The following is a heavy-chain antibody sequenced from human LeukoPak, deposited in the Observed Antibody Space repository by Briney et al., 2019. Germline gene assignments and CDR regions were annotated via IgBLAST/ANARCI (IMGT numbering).Heavy chain of an antibody. V-gene: IGHV4-39*01. CDR3: AKLSDFSID. CDR2: IYYSGST. D-gene: IGHD3-3*01. CDR1: GGSISSSSYY. Sequence: PSETLSLTCTVSGGSISSSSYYWGWIRQPPGKGLEWIGSIYYSGSTYYSLSLKSRVTISVDTSKNQFSLKLSSVTAADTAVYYCAKLSDFSIDWGQGTLVTVSS. J-gene: IGHJ4*02.